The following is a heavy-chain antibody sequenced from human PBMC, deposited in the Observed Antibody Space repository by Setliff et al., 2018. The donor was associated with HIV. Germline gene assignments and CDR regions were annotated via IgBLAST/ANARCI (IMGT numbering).Heavy chain of an antibody. V-gene: IGHV4-31*03. CDR3: ARDVRRSHCSSTSCYARDNWFDP. J-gene: IGHJ5*02. Sequence: SSETLSLTCTVSGGSISSGDYYWSWIRQLPGKGLEWIGYMYYNGSTYSNPSLKSRVTVSQDTSKNQFSLKLSSVTAADTAVYYCARDVRRSHCSSTSCYARDNWFDPWGQGIQVTVSS. D-gene: IGHD2-2*01. CDR2: MYYNGST. CDR1: GGSISSGDYY.